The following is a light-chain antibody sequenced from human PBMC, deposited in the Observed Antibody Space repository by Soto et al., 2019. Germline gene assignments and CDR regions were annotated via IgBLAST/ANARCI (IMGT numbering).Light chain of an antibody. Sequence: QSVLTQPPSASGTPGQRVTISCSGSSSNIGSNTVNWYQQLPGTAPKLLIYTNSQRPSGVPERFSGSKSGTSASLAISGLQSEDEADYYCAAWDDSLNGLYVFGTGTKVTVL. V-gene: IGLV1-44*01. CDR2: TNS. CDR3: AAWDDSLNGLYV. CDR1: SSNIGSNT. J-gene: IGLJ1*01.